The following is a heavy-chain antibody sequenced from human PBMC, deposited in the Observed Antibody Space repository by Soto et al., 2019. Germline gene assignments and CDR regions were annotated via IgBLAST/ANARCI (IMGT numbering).Heavy chain of an antibody. J-gene: IGHJ4*02. CDR2: IYYSGST. D-gene: IGHD4-17*01. CDR3: ARLGGHGDPVDY. V-gene: IGHV4-39*01. Sequence: SETLSLTCTVSGGSISSSSYYWGWIRQPPGKGLEWIGSIYYSGSTYYNPSLKSRVTISVDTSKNQFSLKLSSVTAADTAVYYCARLGGHGDPVDYWGQGTLVTVSS. CDR1: GGSISSSSYY.